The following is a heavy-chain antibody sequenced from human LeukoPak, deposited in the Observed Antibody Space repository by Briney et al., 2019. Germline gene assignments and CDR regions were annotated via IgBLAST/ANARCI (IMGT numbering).Heavy chain of an antibody. J-gene: IGHJ5*02. D-gene: IGHD1-26*01. Sequence: GGSLRLSCAASGFTFSDYYMTWIRQAPGKGLEWVSFISGSNTYTNYADSVKGRFTISRDNAKNSLSLQMNSLRAEDTAVYYCARHGDIVGANFDPWGQGTLVTVSS. V-gene: IGHV3-11*03. CDR3: ARHGDIVGANFDP. CDR1: GFTFSDYY. CDR2: ISGSNTYT.